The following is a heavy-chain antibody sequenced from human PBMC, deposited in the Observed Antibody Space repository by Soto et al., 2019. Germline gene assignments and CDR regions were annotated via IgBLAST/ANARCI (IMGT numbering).Heavy chain of an antibody. V-gene: IGHV3-23*01. CDR3: AKDSCYYDSSGSLVWFDP. CDR1: GFTFSSYA. J-gene: IGHJ5*02. CDR2: ISGSGGST. D-gene: IGHD3-22*01. Sequence: GSLRLSCAASGFTFSSYAMSWVRQAPGKGLEWVSAISGSGGSTYYADSVKGRFTISRDNSKNTLYLQMNSLRAEDTAVYYCAKDSCYYDSSGSLVWFDPWGQGTLVTVSS.